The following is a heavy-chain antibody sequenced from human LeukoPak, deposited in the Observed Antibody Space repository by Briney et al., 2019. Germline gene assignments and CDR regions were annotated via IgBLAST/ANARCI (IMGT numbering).Heavy chain of an antibody. J-gene: IGHJ4*02. CDR3: TRAEISTRLTYYFDY. CDR2: IRRNAHGGTT. D-gene: IGHD6-6*01. V-gene: IGHV3-49*01. Sequence: GGSLRLSCTTSGFTFGDYAMSWSRQAPGKGLEWVGFIRRNAHGGTTENAASVNGRFTFSRDGSKSIAYLLMNSLETEDTAVYYCTRAEISTRLTYYFDYWGQGTLVTVSS. CDR1: GFTFGDYA.